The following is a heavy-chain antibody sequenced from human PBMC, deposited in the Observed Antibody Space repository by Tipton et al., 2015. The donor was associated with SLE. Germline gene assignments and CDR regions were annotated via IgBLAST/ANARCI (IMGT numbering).Heavy chain of an antibody. CDR2: IYYSGST. CDR3: ASGLSSIGPFDY. CDR1: GGSISSHY. V-gene: IGHV4-59*11. D-gene: IGHD6-6*01. J-gene: IGHJ4*02. Sequence: TLSLTCTVSGGSISSHYWSWIRQPPGKGLEWIGYIYYSGSTNYNPSLKSRVTMSVDTSKNQFSLKVSPVTAADTAVYYCASGLSSIGPFDYWGQGTLVTVSS.